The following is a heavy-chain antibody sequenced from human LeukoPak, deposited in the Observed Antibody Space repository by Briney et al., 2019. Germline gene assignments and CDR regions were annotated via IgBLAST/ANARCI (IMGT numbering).Heavy chain of an antibody. V-gene: IGHV3-21*01. CDR2: ISSSSSYI. CDR1: GFTFSSYS. J-gene: IGHJ6*03. Sequence: PGGSLRLSCAASGFTFSSYSMNWVRQAPGKGLEWVSSISSSSSYIYYADSVKGRFTISRDNAKNSLYLQMNSLRAEDTAVYYCARDAARGRLQGHYYYMDVWGKGTTVTVSS. CDR3: ARDAARGRLQGHYYYMDV. D-gene: IGHD4-11*01.